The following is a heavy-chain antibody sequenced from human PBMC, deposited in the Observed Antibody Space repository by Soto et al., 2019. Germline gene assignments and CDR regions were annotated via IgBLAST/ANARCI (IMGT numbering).Heavy chain of an antibody. Sequence: QVQLVQSGAGVKKPGSSVKVSCTASRGTFSRYAISRVRQAPGQGLEWMGGIIPLYGTTNYAQKFQGRVTITADESTRIAYLELSSLRSEDTAIYYCATEGDAGIAAAGTAWFDRWGQGSLVTVSS. D-gene: IGHD6-13*01. CDR3: ATEGDAGIAAAGTAWFDR. V-gene: IGHV1-69*12. CDR1: RGTFSRYA. J-gene: IGHJ5*02. CDR2: IIPLYGTT.